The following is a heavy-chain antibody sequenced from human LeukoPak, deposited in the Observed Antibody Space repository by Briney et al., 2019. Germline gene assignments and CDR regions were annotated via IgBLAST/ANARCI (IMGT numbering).Heavy chain of an antibody. CDR2: INSGGDAT. CDR1: GFTFNNYV. V-gene: IGHV3-23*01. CDR3: ARCTASCYANAFDV. D-gene: IGHD2-2*01. Sequence: GGSLRLSCAASGFTFNNYVMSWVRQAPGKGLEWVSAINSGGDATEYADSVKGRFTISRDNSKNTLYLQMNSLRPDDTAVYYCARCTASCYANAFDVWGQGTLLTVSS. J-gene: IGHJ3*01.